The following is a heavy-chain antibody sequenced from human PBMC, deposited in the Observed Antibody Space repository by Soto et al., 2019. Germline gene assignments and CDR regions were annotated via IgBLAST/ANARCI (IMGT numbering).Heavy chain of an antibody. CDR2: IIPIFGTA. CDR1: GGTFSSYA. J-gene: IGHJ5*02. CDR3: ARSVHGNSSPSPFRRFDP. V-gene: IGHV1-69*13. Sequence: SVKVSCKASGGTFSSYAISWVRQAPGQGLEWMGGIIPIFGTANYAQKFQGRVTITADESTSTAYMELSSLRSEDTAVYYCARSVHGNSSPSPFRRFDPWGQGTLVTVSS. D-gene: IGHD1-1*01.